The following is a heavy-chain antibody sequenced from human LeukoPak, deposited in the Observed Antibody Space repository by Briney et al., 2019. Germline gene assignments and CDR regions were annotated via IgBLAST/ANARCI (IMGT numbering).Heavy chain of an antibody. D-gene: IGHD2-2*01. V-gene: IGHV3-7*01. CDR2: IKQDGSEK. CDR3: ARDPSGFCSTTSCNWAPDY. J-gene: IGHJ4*02. Sequence: GGSLRLSCAASGFTFSSYWMSWVRHAPGKGLEWVANIKQDGSEKYYVDSVKGRFTISRDNAKNSLYLQMNSLRAEDTAVYYCARDPSGFCSTTSCNWAPDYWGQGTLVTVSS. CDR1: GFTFSSYW.